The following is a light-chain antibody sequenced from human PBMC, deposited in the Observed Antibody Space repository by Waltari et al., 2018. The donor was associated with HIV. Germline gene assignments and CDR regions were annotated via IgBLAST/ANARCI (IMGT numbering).Light chain of an antibody. CDR3: ASWDDNLSGWV. V-gene: IGLV1-47*01. J-gene: IGLJ3*02. CDR2: RSD. Sequence: QSVLTQPPSASGTPGQSVSISCSGSRSNIGSNYVYLYQHLPGTTPKVVIYRSDQRPSGVPDRFSGSNSGTSASLAISGLRSEDEAHYYCASWDDNLSGWVFGGGTKLTVL. CDR1: RSNIGSNY.